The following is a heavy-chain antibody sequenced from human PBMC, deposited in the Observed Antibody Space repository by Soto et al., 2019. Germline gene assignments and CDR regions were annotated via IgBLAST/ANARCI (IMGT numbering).Heavy chain of an antibody. Sequence: QLQLQESGPGLVKPSETLSLTCTVSGGSISSSSYYWGWIRQPPGKGLEWIGSIYYSGSTYYNPSLKSRVTISVDTSKNQFSLKLSSVTAADTAVYYCARIAAAGTYYYYYYMDVWGKGTTVTVSS. V-gene: IGHV4-39*01. CDR3: ARIAAAGTYYYYYYMDV. CDR2: IYYSGST. J-gene: IGHJ6*03. CDR1: GGSISSSSYY. D-gene: IGHD6-13*01.